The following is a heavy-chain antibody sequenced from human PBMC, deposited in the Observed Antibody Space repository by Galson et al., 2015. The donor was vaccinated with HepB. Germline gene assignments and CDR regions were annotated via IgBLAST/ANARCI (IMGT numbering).Heavy chain of an antibody. CDR1: RYTFTKFG. J-gene: IGHJ4*02. Sequence: SVKVSCKAYRYTFTKFGISWVRQAPGQGLEYMGWINPYNGNTDYVQKFQGRVIMTTDTSTSTAYMELRSLTSDDTAVYYCARGGMATIGGPTSAYWGQGTLVTVSS. D-gene: IGHD5-24*01. CDR3: ARGGMATIGGPTSAY. CDR2: INPYNGNT. V-gene: IGHV1-18*01.